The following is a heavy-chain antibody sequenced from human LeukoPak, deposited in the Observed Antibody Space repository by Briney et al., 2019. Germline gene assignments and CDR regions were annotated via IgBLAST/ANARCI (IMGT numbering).Heavy chain of an antibody. CDR2: IYYSGST. D-gene: IGHD3-22*01. V-gene: IGHV4-59*01. Sequence: PLETLCVTCTVSGGSISSYYWSWIRQPPGKGLEWIGYIYYSGSTNYNPSLKSRVTISVDTSKNQFSLKLSSVTAADTAVYYCARDRHYYDSSGYYYYFDYWGQGALVSASS. J-gene: IGHJ4*02. CDR3: ARDRHYYDSSGYYYYFDY. CDR1: GGSISSYY.